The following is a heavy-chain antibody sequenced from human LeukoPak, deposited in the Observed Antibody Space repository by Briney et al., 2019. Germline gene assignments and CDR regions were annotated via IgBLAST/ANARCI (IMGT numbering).Heavy chain of an antibody. CDR2: LYSDGTM. D-gene: IGHD5-12*01. CDR1: GFPVSSKY. CDR3: TRGGAYDSHGVLDS. V-gene: IGHV3-53*01. Sequence: GGSLRLSCAASGFPVSSKYMGWVPQAPGKGLEWVSVLYSDGTMYYEDSLKGRFTISGDISKNTLYLQMNSLRAEDTAVYYCTRGGAYDSHGVLDSWGQGALVTVSS. J-gene: IGHJ4*02.